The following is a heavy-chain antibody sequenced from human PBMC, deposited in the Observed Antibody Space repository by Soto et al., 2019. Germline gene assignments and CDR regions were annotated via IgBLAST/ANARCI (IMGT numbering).Heavy chain of an antibody. Sequence: QVQLVQSGAEVKKPGSSVKVSCKTSGDTFSNYAITWVRQAPGQGLEWMGGIIPLFGTRNYAQKFQGRVTITADKSTSTVYMELNSLRSEDTAVYYCARDRFFGSGSYVPYYFDYWGQGTLVTVSS. CDR2: IIPLFGTR. CDR1: GDTFSNYA. D-gene: IGHD3-10*01. J-gene: IGHJ4*02. V-gene: IGHV1-69*06. CDR3: ARDRFFGSGSYVPYYFDY.